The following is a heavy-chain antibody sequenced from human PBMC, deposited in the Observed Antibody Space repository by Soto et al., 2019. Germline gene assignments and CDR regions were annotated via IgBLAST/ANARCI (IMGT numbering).Heavy chain of an antibody. CDR3: ARFAARQFWFDP. J-gene: IGHJ5*02. CDR2: ISAYNGNT. V-gene: IGHV1-18*01. CDR1: GYTFTSYG. Sequence: QVQLVQSGAEVKKPGASVKVSCKASGYTFTSYGISWVRQAPGQGLEWMGWISAYNGNTNYAQKLQGRVTMTTDTSASTAYMELRSLRPDHTAVYVCARFAARQFWFDPWGQGTLVNVSS. D-gene: IGHD6-6*01.